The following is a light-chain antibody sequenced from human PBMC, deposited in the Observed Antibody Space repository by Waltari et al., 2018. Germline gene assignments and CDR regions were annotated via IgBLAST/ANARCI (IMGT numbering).Light chain of an antibody. CDR1: QSLLHSNGYNY. CDR3: MQALQTPFT. Sequence: DIVMTQSPLSLPVTPGEPASISCMSSQSLLHSNGYNYLDWYLQKPGQSPHLLIYLGSNRASGVPDRFSGSGSGTDFTLKISRVEAEDVGVYYCMQALQTPFTFGPGTKVDIK. J-gene: IGKJ3*01. V-gene: IGKV2-28*01. CDR2: LGS.